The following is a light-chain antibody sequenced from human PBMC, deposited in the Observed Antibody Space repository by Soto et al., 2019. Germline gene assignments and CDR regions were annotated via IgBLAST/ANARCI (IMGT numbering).Light chain of an antibody. CDR2: GAS. V-gene: IGKV1-5*01. CDR1: KSTSSW. Sequence: IQMTQSPSTLTASVGDRATITGRASKSTSSWLAWYQQKPGKAPKLLIYGASSLESGVPSRFSGSGSVTEFTLTIDSLQPDDFATYYCQQYSSSSPTFGQGTKLEI. CDR3: QQYSSSSPT. J-gene: IGKJ2*01.